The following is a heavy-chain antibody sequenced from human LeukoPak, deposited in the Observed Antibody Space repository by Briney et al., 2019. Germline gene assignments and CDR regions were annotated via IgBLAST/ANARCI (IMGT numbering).Heavy chain of an antibody. CDR3: ARDRRSSSDLFDY. D-gene: IGHD6-6*01. V-gene: IGHV3-30*03. CDR1: GFTFSSYG. Sequence: GGSLRLSCAASGFTFSSYGMHWVRQAPGKGLEWVAVISYDGSNKYYADSVKGRFTISRDNSKNTLYLQMNSLRAEDTAVYYCARDRRSSSDLFDYWGQGTLVTVSS. J-gene: IGHJ4*02. CDR2: ISYDGSNK.